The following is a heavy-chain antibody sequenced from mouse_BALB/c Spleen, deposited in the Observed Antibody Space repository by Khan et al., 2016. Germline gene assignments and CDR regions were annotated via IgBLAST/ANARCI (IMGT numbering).Heavy chain of an antibody. CDR2: INTETGEP. Sequence: IPSVQSGPELKKPGETVKISCKASGYTFTDYSMHWVKQAPGKGLKWMGWINTETGEPTYADDFKGRFAFSLETSASTAYLQINNLKNEDTATYYCARWVGSSSYWYFDVWGAGTTVSVSS. CDR1: GYTFTDYS. CDR3: ARWVGSSSYWYFDV. J-gene: IGHJ1*01. D-gene: IGHD1-1*01. V-gene: IGHV9-2-1*01.